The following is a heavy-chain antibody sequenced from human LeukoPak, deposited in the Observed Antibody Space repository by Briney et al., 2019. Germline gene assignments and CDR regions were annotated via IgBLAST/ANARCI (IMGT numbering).Heavy chain of an antibody. Sequence: SGASLRLSCAASGLTGSDCWIRWVRHAQTKRREWVANIKYDGSDKRYVDSVKGRFTVYRDNANNSLYLQMTSLRAEDTAVYYCVRGGGSFDSWGQGTLVTVSS. J-gene: IGHJ4*02. V-gene: IGHV3-7*04. CDR3: VRGGGSFDS. D-gene: IGHD3-16*01. CDR2: IKYDGSDK. CDR1: GLTGSDCW.